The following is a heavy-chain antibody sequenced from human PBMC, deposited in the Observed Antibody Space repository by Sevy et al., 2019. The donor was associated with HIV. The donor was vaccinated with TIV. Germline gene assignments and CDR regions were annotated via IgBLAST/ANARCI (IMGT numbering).Heavy chain of an antibody. CDR1: GFTFSRYW. D-gene: IGHD3-22*01. CDR3: ARLRDDSSGYHLDY. J-gene: IGHJ4*02. Sequence: GGSLRLSCAASGFTFSRYWMTWVRQTPGKGLEWVANIKQDGSEKYYVDSVNGRFTISRDNAKNSLYLQMNSMRAEDTAVYYCARLRDDSSGYHLDYWGQGTLVTVSS. CDR2: IKQDGSEK. V-gene: IGHV3-7*01.